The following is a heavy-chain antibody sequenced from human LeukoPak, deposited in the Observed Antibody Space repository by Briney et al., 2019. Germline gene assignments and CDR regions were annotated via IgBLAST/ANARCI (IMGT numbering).Heavy chain of an antibody. D-gene: IGHD1-26*01. J-gene: IGHJ4*02. Sequence: GGSLRLSCIASGLTFSTFRMHWVRQPPGQGLMWVSRIDAEGGDTAYADSVKGRFTISRDNAKSTLYLQMNSLRVEDTAVYYCATVGATLDNWGQGTLVTVSS. V-gene: IGHV3-74*01. CDR2: IDAEGGDT. CDR3: ATVGATLDN. CDR1: GLTFSTFR.